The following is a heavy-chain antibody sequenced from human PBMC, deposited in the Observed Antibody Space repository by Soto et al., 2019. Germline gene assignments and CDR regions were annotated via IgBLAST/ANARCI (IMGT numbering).Heavy chain of an antibody. D-gene: IGHD6-25*01. V-gene: IGHV1-8*01. CDR3: ARAAASLDP. CDR2: MSPKSQYT. CDR1: GYSFTDYD. J-gene: IGHJ5*02. Sequence: QVQLVQSGAEVKKPGASVKVSCKASGYSFTDYDINWVRQAPGQGLEWMGWMSPKSQYTGNAEKLEGRVTMTIYTSINTAYMEFNSLESGDTAIYYCARAAASLDPWGQGTLVTVSS.